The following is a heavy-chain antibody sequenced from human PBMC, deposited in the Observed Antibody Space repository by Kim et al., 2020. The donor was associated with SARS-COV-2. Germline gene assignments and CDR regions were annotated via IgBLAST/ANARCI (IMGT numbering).Heavy chain of an antibody. J-gene: IGHJ2*01. CDR2: N. D-gene: IGHD2-15*01. Sequence: NGLSVSVKSRITINPDTSNTQFSLQLNAVTPEDTAVYYCARVLFSTHFDLWGRGTLVTVSS. V-gene: IGHV6-1*01. CDR3: ARVLFSTHFDL.